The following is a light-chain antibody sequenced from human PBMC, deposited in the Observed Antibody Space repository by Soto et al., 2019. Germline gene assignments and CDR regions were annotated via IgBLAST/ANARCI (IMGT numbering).Light chain of an antibody. V-gene: IGKV1-39*01. CDR1: QTISRF. CDR3: QQSFSTPPT. CDR2: DAS. J-gene: IGKJ2*01. Sequence: DIQMTQSPSSLSASVRDRVTITCRASQTISRFLNWYQWKPGKAPKFLIHDASNLQSGVPTRFSGSGSGTDFTLTISSLQPEDFATYYCQQSFSTPPTFGQGTKLEIK.